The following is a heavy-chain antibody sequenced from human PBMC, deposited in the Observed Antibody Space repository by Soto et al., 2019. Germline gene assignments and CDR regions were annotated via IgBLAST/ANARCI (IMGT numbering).Heavy chain of an antibody. CDR3: ARDGGEGRRWPS. V-gene: IGHV1-69*08. Sequence: QVQLVQSGAEVKKPGSSVKVSCKASGDTFSSYTISWVRQAPGQGLEWMGRIIPTLGITIYAQKFQGRVTVTGGKSTGTAYLGLGRLRSGGPAVFYWARDGGEGRRWPSWGQGTLVTGSP. CDR1: GDTFSSYT. D-gene: IGHD2-15*01. J-gene: IGHJ5*02. CDR2: IIPTLGIT.